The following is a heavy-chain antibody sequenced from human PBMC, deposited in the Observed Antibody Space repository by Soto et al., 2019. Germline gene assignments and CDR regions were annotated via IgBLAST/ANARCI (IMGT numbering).Heavy chain of an antibody. D-gene: IGHD5-12*01. J-gene: IGHJ6*02. CDR2: ISSYNGDT. Sequence: ASVKVSCKASGYTFTRSGISWVRQAPGQGPEWMGWISSYNGDTNYAQTFQGRVTMTTDTSTSTAYMELRSLRSDDTAVYYCAREGVATYYYYGMDVWGQGPPVTVSS. CDR1: GYTFTRSG. V-gene: IGHV1-18*01. CDR3: AREGVATYYYYGMDV.